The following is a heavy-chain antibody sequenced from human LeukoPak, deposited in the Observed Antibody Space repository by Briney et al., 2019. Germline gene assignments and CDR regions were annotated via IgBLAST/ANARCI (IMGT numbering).Heavy chain of an antibody. D-gene: IGHD3-22*01. Sequence: GGSLRLSCAASGFTFSSYAMHWVRQAPGKGLEWVAVISYDGSNKYYADSVKGRFTISRDNSKNTLYLQMNSLRAEDTAVYYCARDAAHYDSSGYFDYWGQGTLVTVSS. CDR3: ARDAAHYDSSGYFDY. V-gene: IGHV3-30-3*01. CDR1: GFTFSSYA. J-gene: IGHJ4*02. CDR2: ISYDGSNK.